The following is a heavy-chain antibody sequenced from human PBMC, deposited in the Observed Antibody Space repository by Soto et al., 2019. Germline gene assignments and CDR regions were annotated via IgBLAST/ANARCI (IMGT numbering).Heavy chain of an antibody. CDR1: GASVRDYN. V-gene: IGHV4-59*02. Sequence: SETLSLTCTVSGASVRDYNWTWIRQPPGKGLEWIGYVYNSGSTNYNPSLKSRVTISEDTSKSQFSLKVNSMTAADTAVYYCARYRREAVAGYTLDNWGQGILVTVSS. J-gene: IGHJ4*02. D-gene: IGHD6-13*01. CDR2: VYNSGST. CDR3: ARYRREAVAGYTLDN.